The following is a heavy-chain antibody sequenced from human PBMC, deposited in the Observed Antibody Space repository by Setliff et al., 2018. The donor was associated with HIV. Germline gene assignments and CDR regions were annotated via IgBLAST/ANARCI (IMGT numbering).Heavy chain of an antibody. D-gene: IGHD3-3*01. V-gene: IGHV3-30*04. Sequence: GGSLRLSCAGSGFAFSSTAMHWVRQAPGKGLEWVAVISNDGSHKYNIESVRGRFTISRDFSDNTLYLQMNSLRADDTAVYYCVKDVVKFWSGSGALDFWGPGTLVTVSS. J-gene: IGHJ4*02. CDR3: VKDVVKFWSGSGALDF. CDR1: GFAFSSTA. CDR2: ISNDGSHK.